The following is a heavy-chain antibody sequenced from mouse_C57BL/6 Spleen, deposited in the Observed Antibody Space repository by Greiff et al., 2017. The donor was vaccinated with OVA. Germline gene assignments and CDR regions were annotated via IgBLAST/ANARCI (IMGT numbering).Heavy chain of an antibody. V-gene: IGHV1-4*01. J-gene: IGHJ4*01. D-gene: IGHD1-1*01. CDR3: ARAKITTVVEGAMDY. Sequence: VQLQQSGAELARPGASVKMSCKASGYTFTSYTMHWVKQRPGQGLEWIGYINPSSGYTKYNQKFKDKATLTADKSSSTAYMQLSSLTSEDSAVYYCARAKITTVVEGAMDYWGQGTSVTVSS. CDR1: GYTFTSYT. CDR2: INPSSGYT.